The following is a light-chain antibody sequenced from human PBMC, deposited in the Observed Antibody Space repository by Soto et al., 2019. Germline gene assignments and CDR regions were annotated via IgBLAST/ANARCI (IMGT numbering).Light chain of an antibody. CDR1: QSVSSY. J-gene: IGKJ3*01. Sequence: EIVLTQSPATLSLSPGERATLSCRASQSVSSYLAWYQQKPGQAPRLLIYDASNRATGIPARFSGSGSGTDFTLTISSLEPEGFAVYYCQQRSNWPSTFGPGTKVDIK. V-gene: IGKV3-11*01. CDR2: DAS. CDR3: QQRSNWPST.